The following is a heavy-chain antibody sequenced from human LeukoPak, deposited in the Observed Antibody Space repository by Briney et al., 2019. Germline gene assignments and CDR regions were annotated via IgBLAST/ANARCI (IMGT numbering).Heavy chain of an antibody. Sequence: GGSLRLSCAASGFTFSSYAMSWVRQAPGKGLEWVSAISGSGGSTYYADSVKGRFTISRDNSKDTLYLQMNSLRAEDMAVYYCATQRGHYYDSRTEYFQHWGQGTLVTVSS. V-gene: IGHV3-23*01. CDR2: ISGSGGST. CDR3: ATQRGHYYDSRTEYFQH. D-gene: IGHD3-22*01. J-gene: IGHJ1*01. CDR1: GFTFSSYA.